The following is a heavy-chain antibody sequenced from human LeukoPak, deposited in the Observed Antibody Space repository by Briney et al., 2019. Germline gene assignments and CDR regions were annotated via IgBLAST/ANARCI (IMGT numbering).Heavy chain of an antibody. CDR2: IYYSRDT. V-gene: IGHV4-59*03. Sequence: PSGTLSLTCTVPGGSLSSDYWSWVPQPPEKGLEWTGHIYYSRDTQYNPSLTSRVTISLDTSKKQFSLKLTSGTPGDTVMYYCAWHTTRRPYSWFDPWGQGTLVTVSS. D-gene: IGHD1-26*01. CDR3: AWHTTRRPYSWFDP. J-gene: IGHJ5*02. CDR1: GGSLSSDY.